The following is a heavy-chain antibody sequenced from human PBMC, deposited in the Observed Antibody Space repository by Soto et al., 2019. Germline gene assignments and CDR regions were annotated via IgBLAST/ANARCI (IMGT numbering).Heavy chain of an antibody. Sequence: PGASLKISCKGSGYSFASYWITWVRQMPGKGLEWMGVIYPGDSETRYSPSFRGRVTLSVDKSTSTAYLQWRSLKAPDTAMYYCARPDFVSRCSDYCYSFDVWGKGTLVTVSS. D-gene: IGHD4-17*01. CDR3: ARPDFVSRCSDYCYSFDV. CDR1: GYSFASYW. J-gene: IGHJ4*02. CDR2: IYPGDSET. V-gene: IGHV5-51*01.